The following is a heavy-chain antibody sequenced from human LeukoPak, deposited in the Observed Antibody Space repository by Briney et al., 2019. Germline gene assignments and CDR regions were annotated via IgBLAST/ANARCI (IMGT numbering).Heavy chain of an antibody. J-gene: IGHJ5*02. CDR3: ARGLSSSWYTVAGWFDP. D-gene: IGHD6-13*01. CDR2: IYYSGST. Sequence: SETLSLTCTVSGGSISSSSYYWGWIRQPPGKGLEWIGSIYYSGSTYYNPSLKSRVTISVDTSKNQFSLKLSSVTAADTAVYYCARGLSSSWYTVAGWFDPWGQGTLVTVSS. V-gene: IGHV4-39*07. CDR1: GGSISSSSYY.